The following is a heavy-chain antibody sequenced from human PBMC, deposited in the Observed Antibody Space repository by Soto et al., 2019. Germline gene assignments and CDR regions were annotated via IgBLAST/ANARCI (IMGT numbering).Heavy chain of an antibody. V-gene: IGHV1-69*01. J-gene: IGHJ5*02. D-gene: IGHD6-6*01. CDR2: LIPIFGAA. CDR3: ASGRSSPNVDP. Sequence: QVQLVQSGAEVRQPGSSVKVSCKISGGTFTNYVISWLRQAPGQGLEWMGGLIPIFGAANLAQKFQGRVTITADESTSTVNMELSSLTSEDTAVYYCASGRSSPNVDPWGQGTLVTVSS. CDR1: GGTFTNYV.